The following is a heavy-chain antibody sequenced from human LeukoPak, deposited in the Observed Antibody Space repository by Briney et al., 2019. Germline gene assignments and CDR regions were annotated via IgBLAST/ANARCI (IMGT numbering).Heavy chain of an antibody. CDR3: GRGSSSWYAYYYYYMDV. D-gene: IGHD6-13*01. CDR1: GYNVVGYY. V-gene: IGHV1-2*06. CDR2: INPRDGET. Sequence: ASVRVSCKASGYNVVGYYIHWVRQAPGQGLEWMGRINPRDGETSFAQKFQGRVTMTSDMSISTAYMELSGLRYDDTAVYYCGRGSSSWYAYYYYYMDVWGKGTTVTISS. J-gene: IGHJ6*03.